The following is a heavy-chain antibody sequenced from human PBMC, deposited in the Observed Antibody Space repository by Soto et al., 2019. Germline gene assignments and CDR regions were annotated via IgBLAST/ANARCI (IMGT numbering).Heavy chain of an antibody. V-gene: IGHV3-33*01. Sequence: GGSLRLSCAASGFTFSSYGMHWVRQAPGKGLEWVAVIWYDGSNKYYADSVKGRFTISRDNSKNTLYLQMNSLRAEDTAVYYCARIDFSSSTHYYYGMDVWGQGTKVTVSS. CDR1: GFTFSSYG. J-gene: IGHJ6*02. CDR2: IWYDGSNK. CDR3: ARIDFSSSTHYYYGMDV. D-gene: IGHD6-6*01.